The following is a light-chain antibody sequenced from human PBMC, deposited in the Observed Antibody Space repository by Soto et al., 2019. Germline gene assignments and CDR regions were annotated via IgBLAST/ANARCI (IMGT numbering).Light chain of an antibody. V-gene: IGKV1-5*01. Sequence: DIQMTQSPSTLSASVGDRVTITCRASESISSWLAWYQQKPGKAPKVLIYDASSLESGVPSRFSGSGSRTEFTLTITSLQPEDFATYYCQQLLSYPITFGQGTRLEIK. CDR3: QQLLSYPIT. J-gene: IGKJ5*01. CDR1: ESISSW. CDR2: DAS.